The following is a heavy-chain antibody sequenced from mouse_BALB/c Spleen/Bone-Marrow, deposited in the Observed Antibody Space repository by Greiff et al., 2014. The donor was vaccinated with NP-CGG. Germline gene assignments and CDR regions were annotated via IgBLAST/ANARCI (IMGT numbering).Heavy chain of an antibody. CDR2: IDPANGNT. D-gene: IGHD2-12*01. CDR1: GLNIKGTY. CDR3: ASYRYGWYFDV. V-gene: IGHV14-3*02. J-gene: IGHJ1*01. Sequence: EVMLVESGAELVKLGASVKSSCTASGLNIKGTYMHWVKQRPEQGLEWIGRIDPANGNTKYDPKFQGKATITADTSPNTAHLQLNSLTSEDTAVYYCASYRYGWYFDVWGAGTTATVSS.